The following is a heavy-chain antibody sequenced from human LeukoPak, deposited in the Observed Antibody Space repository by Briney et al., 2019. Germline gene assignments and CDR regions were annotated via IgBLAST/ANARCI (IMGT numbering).Heavy chain of an antibody. D-gene: IGHD3-3*01. CDR3: ARHVEYYDFWSGYYTEYYFDY. J-gene: IGHJ4*02. V-gene: IGHV5-51*01. Sequence: GESLKISCKGSGYSFTSYWIGWVRQMPGEGLEWMGIIYPGDSDTRYSPSFQGQVTISADKSISTAYLQWSSLKASDTAMYYCARHVEYYDFWSGYYTEYYFDYWGQGTLVTVSS. CDR1: GYSFTSYW. CDR2: IYPGDSDT.